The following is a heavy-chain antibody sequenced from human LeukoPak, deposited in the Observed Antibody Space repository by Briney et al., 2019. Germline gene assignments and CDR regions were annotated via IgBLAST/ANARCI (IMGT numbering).Heavy chain of an antibody. V-gene: IGHV1-18*01. D-gene: IGHD4-17*01. CDR2: ISAYNGNT. CDR1: GYTFTIYG. Sequence: AASVKVSFKASGYTFTIYGISWVRQAPGQGLEWMGWISAYNGNTNYAQKLQGRVTMTTDTSTSTAYMELRSLRSDDTAVYYCARVHYGDYSISYDYWGQGTLVTVSS. CDR3: ARVHYGDYSISYDY. J-gene: IGHJ4*02.